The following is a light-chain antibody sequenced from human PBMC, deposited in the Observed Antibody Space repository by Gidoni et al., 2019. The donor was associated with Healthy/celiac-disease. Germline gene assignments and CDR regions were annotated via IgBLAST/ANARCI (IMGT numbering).Light chain of an antibody. V-gene: IGKV1-9*01. CDR3: QQLNSYPLT. Sequence: DIQLTQSPSFLSASLGDRVTITCRASQGINSSLAWYQQKPGKAPKLLIYAASTLQSGVPSRFSGSGSGTEFTLTIRSLQPEDFATYYCQQLNSYPLTFGQGIRLEIK. J-gene: IGKJ5*01. CDR2: AAS. CDR1: QGINSS.